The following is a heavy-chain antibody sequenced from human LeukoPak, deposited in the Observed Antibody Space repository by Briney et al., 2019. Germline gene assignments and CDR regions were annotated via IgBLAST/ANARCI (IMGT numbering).Heavy chain of an antibody. CDR2: IRYDGSNK. D-gene: IGHD5-18*01. J-gene: IGHJ4*02. CDR1: GFTFSSYG. Sequence: GGSLRLSCAASGFTFSSYGMHWVRQAPGKGLEWVAFIRYDGSNKYYADSVKGRFTISRDNSKNTLYLQMNSLRAEDTAVYYCAREGNGYSYGFDYWGQGTLVTVSS. V-gene: IGHV3-30*02. CDR3: AREGNGYSYGFDY.